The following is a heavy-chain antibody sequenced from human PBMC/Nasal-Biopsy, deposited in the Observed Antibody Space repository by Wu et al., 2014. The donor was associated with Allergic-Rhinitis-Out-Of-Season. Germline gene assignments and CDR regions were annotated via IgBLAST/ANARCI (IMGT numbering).Heavy chain of an antibody. V-gene: IGHV4-4*07. CDR1: GGSINNYY. Sequence: TLSLTCTVSGGSINNYYWTWIRQPAGKGLEWIGRIYTSGSTDYNPSLKSRVTMSVDTSKNQFSLKLTSVTAADTAVYYCARWSKPDCSGGSCYSAWFDPWGQGTLVTVSS. D-gene: IGHD2-15*01. J-gene: IGHJ5*02. CDR2: IYTSGST. CDR3: ARWSKPDCSGGSCYSAWFDP.